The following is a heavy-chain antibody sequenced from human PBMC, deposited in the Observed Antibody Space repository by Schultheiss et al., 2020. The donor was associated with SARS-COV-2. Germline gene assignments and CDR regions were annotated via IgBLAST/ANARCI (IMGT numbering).Heavy chain of an antibody. CDR3: ARDDYVWGSYRYAGANWFDP. CDR1: GFTVSSNY. V-gene: IGHV3-11*04. Sequence: GESLKISCAASGFTVSSNYMSWVRQAPGKGLEWVAYISSSGSTIYYADSVKGRFTISRDNAKNSLYLQMNSLRAEDTAVYYCARDDYVWGSYRYAGANWFDPWGQGTLVTVSS. J-gene: IGHJ5*02. D-gene: IGHD3-16*02. CDR2: ISSSGSTI.